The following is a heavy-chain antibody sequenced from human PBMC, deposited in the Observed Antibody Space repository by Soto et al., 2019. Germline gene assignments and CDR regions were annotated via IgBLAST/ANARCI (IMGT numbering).Heavy chain of an antibody. D-gene: IGHD3-16*02. Sequence: ASVKVSCKASGYTFTSYDINWVRQATGQGLEWMGWMNPNSGNTGYAQKFQGRVTMTRNTSISTAYMELSSLRSEDTAVYYCAREYYDYMWGSYRPYNWFDPWGQGTLVTVSS. CDR2: MNPNSGNT. J-gene: IGHJ5*02. V-gene: IGHV1-8*01. CDR3: AREYYDYMWGSYRPYNWFDP. CDR1: GYTFTSYD.